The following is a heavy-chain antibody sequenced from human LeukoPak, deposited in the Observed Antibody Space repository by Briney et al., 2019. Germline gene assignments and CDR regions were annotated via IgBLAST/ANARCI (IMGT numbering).Heavy chain of an antibody. CDR3: AREGIDGYNYFDY. CDR2: ISSSSSTI. CDR1: GFTFRTYS. Sequence: GGSLRLSCAASGFTFRTYSMNWVRQAPGQGREWVSYISSSSSTIYYADSVKGRFTISRDNAKNSLYLQMDGLRDEDTAVYYCAREGIDGYNYFDYWGQGTLVTVSS. J-gene: IGHJ4*02. V-gene: IGHV3-48*02. D-gene: IGHD5-24*01.